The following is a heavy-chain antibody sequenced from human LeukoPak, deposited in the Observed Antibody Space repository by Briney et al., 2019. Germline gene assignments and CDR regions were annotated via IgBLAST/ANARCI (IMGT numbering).Heavy chain of an antibody. CDR1: GYTFTGYY. D-gene: IGHD7-27*01. CDR3: ASSRLGRKERPFRGLAPLDYFDY. V-gene: IGHV1-2*06. CDR2: INPNSGGT. J-gene: IGHJ4*02. Sequence: AASVKVSCKASGYTFTGYYMHWVRQAPGQGLEWMGRINPNSGGTNYAQKFQGRVTMTTDTSTSTAYMELRSLRSDDTAVYYCASSRLGRKERPFRGLAPLDYFDYWGQGTLVTVSS.